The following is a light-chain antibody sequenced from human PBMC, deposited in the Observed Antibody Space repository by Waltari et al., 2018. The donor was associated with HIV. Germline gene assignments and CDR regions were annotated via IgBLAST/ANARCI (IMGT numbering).Light chain of an antibody. CDR2: GNS. CDR1: SSTIGAGYH. J-gene: IGLJ1*01. Sequence: SVLTQPPSVSGAPGQRVTISCTGSSSTIGAGYHVHWYQQLPGTAPKLLIYGNSNRPSGVPDRFSGSKSGTSASLAITGLQAEDEADYYCQSHDSSLSGYVFGTGTKVTVL. CDR3: QSHDSSLSGYV. V-gene: IGLV1-40*01.